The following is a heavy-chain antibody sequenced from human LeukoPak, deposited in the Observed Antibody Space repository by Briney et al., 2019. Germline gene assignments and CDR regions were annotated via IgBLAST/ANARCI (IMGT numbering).Heavy chain of an antibody. CDR3: ARAGYSNRWDGVDY. V-gene: IGHV5-51*01. J-gene: IGHJ4*02. Sequence: GESLKISCKGSGYTFTNFWIGWVRQMPGKGLEFMGIIYPGDSDTRYSPSFQGQVTISVDKSINTAYLQWSSLKASDSAMYYCARAGYSNRWDGVDYWGQGTLVTVSS. D-gene: IGHD2/OR15-2a*01. CDR1: GYTFTNFW. CDR2: IYPGDSDT.